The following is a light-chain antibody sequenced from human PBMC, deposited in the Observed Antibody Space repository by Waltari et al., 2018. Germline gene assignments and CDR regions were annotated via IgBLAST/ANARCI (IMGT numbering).Light chain of an antibody. CDR3: QHYVRLPVT. CDR1: QSVGWS. J-gene: IGKJ1*01. Sequence: DIVLTQSPGTLSLSPVERATLSCRVSQSVGWSLAWYQQKPGQAPRLLIYGASTRAPGIPDRFSGGGSGTDFSLTISRLEPEDFAVYHCQHYVRLPVTFGQGTKVEIK. CDR2: GAS. V-gene: IGKV3-20*01.